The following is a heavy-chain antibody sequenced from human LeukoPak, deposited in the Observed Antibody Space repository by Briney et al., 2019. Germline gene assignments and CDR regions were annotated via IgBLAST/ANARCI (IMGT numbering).Heavy chain of an antibody. D-gene: IGHD6-19*01. CDR3: AVVASSGWYWHDY. CDR2: IYSGDNT. CDR1: GFTVSSNY. Sequence: GGSLRLSCAASGFTVSSNYMSWVRQAPGKGLEWVSVIYSGDNTYYADSVKGRFTISRDISKNTLYLQMNSLRAEDTVVYYCAVVASSGWYWHDYWGQGTLVTVSS. V-gene: IGHV3-66*01. J-gene: IGHJ4*02.